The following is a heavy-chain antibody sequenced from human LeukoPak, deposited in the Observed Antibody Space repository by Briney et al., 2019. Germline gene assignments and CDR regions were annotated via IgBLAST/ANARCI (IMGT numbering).Heavy chain of an antibody. CDR2: ISWNSGSI. CDR1: GFTFDDYA. D-gene: IGHD6-6*01. V-gene: IGHV3-9*01. CDR3: AKSSYSLNYSSSSH. J-gene: IGHJ4*02. Sequence: PGGSLRLSCAASGFTFDDYAMHWVRQAPGKGLEWVSGISWNSGSIGYADSVKGRFTISRDNAKNSLYLQMNSLRAEDTALYYCAKSSYSLNYSSSSHWGQGTLVTVSS.